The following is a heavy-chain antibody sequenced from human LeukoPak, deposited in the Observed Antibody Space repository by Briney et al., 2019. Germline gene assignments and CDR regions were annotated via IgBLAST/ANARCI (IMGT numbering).Heavy chain of an antibody. CDR2: MNPNSGNT. Sequence: ASVKVSCKASGYTFTSYDINWVRQATGQGLEWMGWMNPNSGNTGYAQKFQGRATMTRNTSISTAYMELSSLRSEDTAVYYCATTYGGNVGWYFDLWGRGTLVTVSS. J-gene: IGHJ2*01. V-gene: IGHV1-8*01. CDR3: ATTYGGNVGWYFDL. CDR1: GYTFTSYD. D-gene: IGHD4-23*01.